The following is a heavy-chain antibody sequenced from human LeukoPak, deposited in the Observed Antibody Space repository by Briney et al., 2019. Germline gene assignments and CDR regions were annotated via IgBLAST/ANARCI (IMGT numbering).Heavy chain of an antibody. J-gene: IGHJ6*03. CDR2: ISGTGDST. Sequence: GGSLRLSCAASGFTFTSYAMSWARQAPGKGLEWVSAISGTGDSTYYADSVKGRFTISRDNSKNTLYLQMSSLRGEDTAVYYCAKEANWNFYMDVWGKGTTVTVSS. D-gene: IGHD1-1*01. CDR3: AKEANWNFYMDV. CDR1: GFTFTSYA. V-gene: IGHV3-23*01.